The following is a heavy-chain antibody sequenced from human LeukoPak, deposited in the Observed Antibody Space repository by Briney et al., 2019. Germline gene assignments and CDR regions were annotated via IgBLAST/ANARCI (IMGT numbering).Heavy chain of an antibody. CDR2: ISSSSEYI. CDR1: GFTFSSYH. CDR3: ARGLCGGDCYDY. Sequence: GGSLRLSCAASGFTFSSYHINWVRQAPGKGLEWVSSISSSSEYIYYADSVKGRFTISRDNAKNSLYLQMNSLRAEDTAVYYCARGLCGGDCYDYWGQGTLVTVSS. J-gene: IGHJ4*02. V-gene: IGHV3-21*01. D-gene: IGHD2-21*01.